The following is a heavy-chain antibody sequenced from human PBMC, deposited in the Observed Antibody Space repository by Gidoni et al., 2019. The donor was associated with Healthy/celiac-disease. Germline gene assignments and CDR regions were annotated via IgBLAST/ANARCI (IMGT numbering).Heavy chain of an antibody. V-gene: IGHV4-34*01. Sequence: QVQLQQWGAGLLKPSETLSLTCAVYGESVSGYYWSWIRQPRGKGLEWIGEINHSGSTNYNPSLKRRVTISVDTSKNQFSLKLSSVTAADTAVYYCARMRTGDAFDIWGQGTMVTVSS. D-gene: IGHD3-9*01. CDR3: ARMRTGDAFDI. CDR2: INHSGST. CDR1: GESVSGYY. J-gene: IGHJ3*02.